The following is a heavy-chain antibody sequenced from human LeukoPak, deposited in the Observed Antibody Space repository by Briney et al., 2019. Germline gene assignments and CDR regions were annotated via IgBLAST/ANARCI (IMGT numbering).Heavy chain of an antibody. CDR1: GYDFINYG. CDR3: ARYDFWSGYYFKASRGYYFDY. Sequence: ASVKVSCKASGYDFINYGISWVRQAPGQGLEWMGWRSIYNGNTDYKLQGRVTMTTDTSTNTAYMEVRSLRSEDTAVYYCARYDFWSGYYFKASRGYYFDYWGQGTLVTVSS. D-gene: IGHD3-3*01. J-gene: IGHJ4*02. V-gene: IGHV1-18*01. CDR2: RSIYNGNT.